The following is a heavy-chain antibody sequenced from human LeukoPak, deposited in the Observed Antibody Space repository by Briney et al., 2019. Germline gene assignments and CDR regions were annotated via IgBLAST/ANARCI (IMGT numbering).Heavy chain of an antibody. Sequence: ASVKVSCKASVYIFTTYDIGWVRQATGQGLEWMGWLNPNSGNAGYAQKFQGRVTISRNTSISTAYMELSSLRSDDTAIYYCARRKFLGWFDPWGQGTLVTVP. CDR3: ARRKFLGWFDP. CDR2: LNPNSGNA. J-gene: IGHJ5*02. V-gene: IGHV1-8*03. CDR1: VYIFTTYD. D-gene: IGHD7-27*01.